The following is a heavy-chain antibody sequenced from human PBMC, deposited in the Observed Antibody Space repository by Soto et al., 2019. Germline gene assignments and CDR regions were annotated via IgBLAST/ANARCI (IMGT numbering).Heavy chain of an antibody. D-gene: IGHD1-1*01. Sequence: SQTLSLTCAISGDRVSSNSAAWNWIRQSPSRGLEWLGRTYYRSKWYNHYAVSVNGRIIINPDTSKNQFSLQLNSVTPEDTAVYYCVRGGHDHLGYWGQGTLVTVSS. CDR3: VRGGHDHLGY. J-gene: IGHJ4*02. CDR1: GDRVSSNSAA. V-gene: IGHV6-1*01. CDR2: TYYRSKWYN.